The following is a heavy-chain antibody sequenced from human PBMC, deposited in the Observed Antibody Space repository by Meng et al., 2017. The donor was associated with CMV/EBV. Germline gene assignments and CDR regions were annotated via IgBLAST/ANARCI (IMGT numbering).Heavy chain of an antibody. CDR1: GFTFDDYA. D-gene: IGHD3-3*01. V-gene: IGHV3-9*01. CDR3: TKDQGISGYSMDV. CDR2: ISWNSGSI. Sequence: SLKISCAASGFTFDDYAMHWVRQAPGKGLEWVSSISWNSGSIGYADSVKGRFTISRDNAKNSLYLQMNSLRVEDTALYYCTKDQGISGYSMDVWGQGTTVTVSS. J-gene: IGHJ6*02.